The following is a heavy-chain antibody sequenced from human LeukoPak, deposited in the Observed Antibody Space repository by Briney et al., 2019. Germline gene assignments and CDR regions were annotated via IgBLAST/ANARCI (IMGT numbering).Heavy chain of an antibody. D-gene: IGHD4-11*01. CDR3: ARDCDYPNWFDP. CDR1: GFIFTNYA. Sequence: PGGSRRLSCAASGFIFTNYAMTWVRQAPGKGLEWVANIKQDGSEKYYVDSVKGRFTISRDNAKNSLYLQMNSLRAEDTAVYYCARDCDYPNWFDPWGQGTLVTVSS. V-gene: IGHV3-7*01. J-gene: IGHJ5*02. CDR2: IKQDGSEK.